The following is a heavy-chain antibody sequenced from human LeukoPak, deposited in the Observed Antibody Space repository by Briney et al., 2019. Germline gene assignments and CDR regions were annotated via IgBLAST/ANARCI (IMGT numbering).Heavy chain of an antibody. V-gene: IGHV4-30-2*01. CDR1: GGPISSGGYS. CDR3: SPGRGWCEI. Sequence: SQTLSLTCAVSGGPISSGGYSWSWIRRPPGKGLEWIGHIFHTGSTNYNPSLKSRVTISVDRSKNQFSLILSSVTAADTAVYYCSPGRGWCEIWGQGTLVTVSS. D-gene: IGHD2-8*02. CDR2: IFHTGST. J-gene: IGHJ4*02.